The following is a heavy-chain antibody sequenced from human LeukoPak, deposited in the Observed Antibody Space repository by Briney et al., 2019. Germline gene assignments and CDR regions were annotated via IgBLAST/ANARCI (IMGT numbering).Heavy chain of an antibody. V-gene: IGHV4-59*01. J-gene: IGHJ6*04. CDR2: IYYSGST. Sequence: SETLSLTCTVSGGSISSYYWSWIRQPPGKGLEWIGYIYYSGSTNYNPSLKSRVTISVDTSKNQFSLKLSSVTAADTAVYYCAREVRHYYGMDVWGKGTTVTVSS. CDR3: AREVRHYYGMDV. CDR1: GGSISSYY.